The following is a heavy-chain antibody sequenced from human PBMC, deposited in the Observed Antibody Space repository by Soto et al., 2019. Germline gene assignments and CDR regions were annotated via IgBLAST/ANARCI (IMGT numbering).Heavy chain of an antibody. CDR1: GGPFISYA. CDR3: ARSVVNPSHYYYYYGMDV. J-gene: IGHJ6*02. V-gene: IGHV1-69*13. D-gene: IGHD2-21*01. Sequence: GXSVKVSCKASGGPFISYASIWVRQSPGQGLEWMGGIIPIFGTANYAQKFQGRVTITADESTSTAYMELSSLRSEDTAVYYCARSVVNPSHYYYYYGMDVWGQGTTVTVSS. CDR2: IIPIFGTA.